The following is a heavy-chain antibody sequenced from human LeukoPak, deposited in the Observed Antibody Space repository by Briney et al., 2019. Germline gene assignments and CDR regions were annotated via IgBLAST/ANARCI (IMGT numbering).Heavy chain of an antibody. V-gene: IGHV3-43D*03. J-gene: IGHJ6*02. CDR1: GFTFDDYA. CDR2: ISWDGGSA. Sequence: GGSLRLSCAASGFTFDDYAMHWVRQAPGKGLEWVSLISWDGGSAYYADSVKGRFTISRDNSKNSLYLQMNSLRAEDTALYYCAKDPRDGMDVWGQGTTVTVSS. CDR3: AKDPRDGMDV.